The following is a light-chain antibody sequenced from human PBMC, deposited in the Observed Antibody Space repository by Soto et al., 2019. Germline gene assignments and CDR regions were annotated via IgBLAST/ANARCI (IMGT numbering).Light chain of an antibody. V-gene: IGKV3-20*01. CDR3: QHYGNLRFT. CDR1: QSVSSTY. CDR2: GVS. Sequence: EIVLTQSPGTLSLSPGERATLSCRASQSVSSTYLAWYQQRPGQAPRLLIDGVSSRATGIPDRFSGSGSGTDFTLTISRLEPEDFAMYYCQHYGNLRFTFGGGTKVEI. J-gene: IGKJ4*01.